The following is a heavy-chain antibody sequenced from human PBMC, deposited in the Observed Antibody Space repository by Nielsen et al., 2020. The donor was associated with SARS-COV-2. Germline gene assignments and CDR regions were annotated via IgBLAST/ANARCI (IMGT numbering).Heavy chain of an antibody. CDR2: IYHSGST. CDR1: GYFISSGYY. V-gene: IGHV4-38-2*02. CDR3: ARNQYSSSPDFHY. Sequence: SETLSLTCNVSGYFISSGYYWGWIRQPPGKGLEWIGNIYHSGSTYYNPSLKSRVTISVDTSKNQFSLKLSSVTAADTAVYYCARNQYSSSPDFHYWGQGTLVTVSS. D-gene: IGHD3-22*01. J-gene: IGHJ4*02.